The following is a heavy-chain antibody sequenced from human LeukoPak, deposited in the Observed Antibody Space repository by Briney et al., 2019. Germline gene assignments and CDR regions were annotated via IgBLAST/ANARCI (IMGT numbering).Heavy chain of an antibody. D-gene: IGHD2-15*01. V-gene: IGHV3-23*01. CDR1: GFAFNMFA. Sequence: GGSLRLSCAGTGFAFNMFAIDWVRQAPGKGLEWVSGLSRGGSSTNYADSVKGRFTISRDESQNSVFLQMNSLRPEDTAVYYCAREQRIRHCSEGVCTEGYYFDYWGQGTLVTVSS. CDR2: LSRGGSST. J-gene: IGHJ4*02. CDR3: AREQRIRHCSEGVCTEGYYFDY.